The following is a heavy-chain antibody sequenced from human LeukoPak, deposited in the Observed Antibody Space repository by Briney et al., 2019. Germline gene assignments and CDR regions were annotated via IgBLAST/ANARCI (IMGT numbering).Heavy chain of an antibody. Sequence: ASVKVSCKASGYTFTGYYMPWVRQAPGQGLEWMGWINPNSGGTNYAQKFQGRVTMTRDTSISTAYMELSRLRSDDTAVYYCARDLTGYGDRSPFDYWGQGTLVTVSS. J-gene: IGHJ4*02. CDR1: GYTFTGYY. D-gene: IGHD4-17*01. V-gene: IGHV1-2*02. CDR2: INPNSGGT. CDR3: ARDLTGYGDRSPFDY.